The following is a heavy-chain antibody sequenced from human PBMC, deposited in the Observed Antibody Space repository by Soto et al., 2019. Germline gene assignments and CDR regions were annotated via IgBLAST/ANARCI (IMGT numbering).Heavy chain of an antibody. D-gene: IGHD6-19*01. J-gene: IGHJ6*02. CDR1: GFTFSSYS. CDR2: ISSSSSYI. Sequence: VWSMRLSCAASGFTFSSYSMNWVRQAPGKGLEWVSSISSSSSYIYYADSVKGRFTISRDNAKNSLYLQMNSLRAEDTAVYYCARKIAVAGHYYYYGMVVWGQGIKVNGSS. CDR3: ARKIAVAGHYYYYGMVV. V-gene: IGHV3-21*01.